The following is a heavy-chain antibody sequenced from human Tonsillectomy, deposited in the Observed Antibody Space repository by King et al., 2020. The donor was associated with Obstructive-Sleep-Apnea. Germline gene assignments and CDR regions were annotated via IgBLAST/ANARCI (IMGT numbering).Heavy chain of an antibody. Sequence: VQLVESGGGLVQPGGSLRLSCAASGFTFNSYGMNWVRQVPGKGLEWVSYISSTSSAIYYADSVRGRFTISRDNAKNSLYLQMSSLRAEDTAVYYCARSWMNEGVFDYWGQGTLVTVSS. CDR3: ARSWMNEGVFDY. V-gene: IGHV3-48*04. CDR2: ISSTSSAI. D-gene: IGHD2-2*03. J-gene: IGHJ4*02. CDR1: GFTFNSYG.